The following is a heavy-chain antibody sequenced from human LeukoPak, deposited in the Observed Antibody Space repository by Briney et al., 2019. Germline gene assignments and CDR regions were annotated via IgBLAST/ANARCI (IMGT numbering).Heavy chain of an antibody. CDR3: VRDNPRCCGVVPANIDDY. D-gene: IGHD2-15*01. V-gene: IGHV3-48*01. J-gene: IGHJ4*02. Sequence: PGRSLRLSCAASGFTFSSDSMNWVRQAPEKGLEWVSYINGGGSPIYYADSVRGRFTISRDNAKNSLYLQMNSLRAEDTAVYYCVRDNPRCCGVVPANIDDYWGQGTLVTVSS. CDR2: INGGGSPI. CDR1: GFTFSSDS.